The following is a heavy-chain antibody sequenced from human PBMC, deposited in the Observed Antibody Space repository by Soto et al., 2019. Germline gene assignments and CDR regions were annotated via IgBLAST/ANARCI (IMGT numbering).Heavy chain of an antibody. V-gene: IGHV1-69*02. J-gene: IGHJ5*02. CDR2: IIPILGIA. CDR1: GGTFSSYT. Sequence: QVQLVQSGAEVKKPGSSVKVSCKASGGTFSSYTISWVRQAPGQGLEWMGRIIPILGIANYAQKFQGRVTITANKSTSTAYMELSSLRSEDTAVYYCASMNGNDIFTNANWFDPWGQGTLVTVSS. D-gene: IGHD3-9*01. CDR3: ASMNGNDIFTNANWFDP.